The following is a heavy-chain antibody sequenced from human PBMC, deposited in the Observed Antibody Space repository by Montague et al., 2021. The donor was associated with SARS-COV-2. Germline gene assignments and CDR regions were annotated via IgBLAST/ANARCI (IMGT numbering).Heavy chain of an antibody. CDR3: ARDGRHY. Sequence: SLRLSCAASGFTFSSYSMTWVRQAPGKGLEWVSSISSSSSYIYDADSVKGRFTISRDNAKNSLSLQMNSLRAEDTAVYYCARDGRHYWGQGTLVTVSS. V-gene: IGHV3-21*01. CDR1: GFTFSSYS. CDR2: ISSSSSYI. D-gene: IGHD2-15*01. J-gene: IGHJ4*02.